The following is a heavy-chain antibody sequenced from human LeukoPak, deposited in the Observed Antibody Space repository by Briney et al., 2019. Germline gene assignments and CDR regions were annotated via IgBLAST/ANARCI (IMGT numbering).Heavy chain of an antibody. CDR2: ISAYNGNT. Sequence: ASVKVSCKASGYTFTSYGISWVRQAPGQGLEWMGWISAYNGNTNYAQKLQGRVTMTTDTSTSTAYMELRSLRSDDTAVYYCAREGSFHYYGSGSYGYWGQGTLVTVSS. CDR1: GYTFTSYG. V-gene: IGHV1-18*01. D-gene: IGHD3-10*01. CDR3: AREGSFHYYGSGSYGY. J-gene: IGHJ4*02.